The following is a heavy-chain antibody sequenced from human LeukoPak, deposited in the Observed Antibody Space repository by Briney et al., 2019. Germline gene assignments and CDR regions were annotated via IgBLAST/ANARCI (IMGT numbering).Heavy chain of an antibody. D-gene: IGHD5-18*01. CDR2: IRYDGSNK. CDR3: AKDKVGGTAMAPHYFDY. CDR1: GFTFSSYG. Sequence: GGSLRLSCAASGFTFSSYGMHWVRQAPGKGLEWVAFIRYDGSNKYYADSVKGRFTISRDNSKNTLYLQMNSLRAEDTAVYYCAKDKVGGTAMAPHYFDYWGQGTLVTVYS. J-gene: IGHJ4*02. V-gene: IGHV3-30*02.